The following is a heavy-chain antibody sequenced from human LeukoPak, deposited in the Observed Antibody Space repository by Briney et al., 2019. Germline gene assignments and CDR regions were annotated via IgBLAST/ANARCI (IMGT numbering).Heavy chain of an antibody. CDR3: ATASRGAAFDI. CDR2: IYYSGNT. Sequence: PSETLSLTCTVSGGSISHYYWSWIRQPPGKGLEWIGYIYYSGNTNYNPSLKSRVTISVDTSKSQFSLRLTSVTAADTAVYYCATASRGAAFDIWGQGTMVTVSS. V-gene: IGHV4-59*01. J-gene: IGHJ3*02. CDR1: GGSISHYY. D-gene: IGHD3-10*01.